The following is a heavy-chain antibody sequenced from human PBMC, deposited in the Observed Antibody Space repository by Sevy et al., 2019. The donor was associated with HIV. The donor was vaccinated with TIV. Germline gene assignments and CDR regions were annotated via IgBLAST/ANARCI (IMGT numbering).Heavy chain of an antibody. Sequence: ASVKVSCKASGFPFTSSAVQWVRQARGQRLECIGWIVLGSGNTNYAQEFKERVTITRDMSTSTAYMELSSLRSEDTAVYYCAATIYFGSGRWGGENYFDYWGQGTLVTVSS. D-gene: IGHD3-10*01. CDR1: GFPFTSSA. J-gene: IGHJ4*02. CDR2: IVLGSGNT. V-gene: IGHV1-58*01. CDR3: AATIYFGSGRWGGENYFDY.